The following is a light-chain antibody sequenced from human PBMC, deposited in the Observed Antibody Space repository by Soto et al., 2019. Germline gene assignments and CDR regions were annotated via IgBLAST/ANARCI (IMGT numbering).Light chain of an antibody. CDR3: KSWGTGIQV. CDR2: LNSDGSH. V-gene: IGLV4-69*01. Sequence: QSVLTQSPSASASLGASVKLTCTLSSGHSSYAIAWHQQQPEKGPRYLMKLNSDGSHSKGDGIPDRFSGSSSGAERYLTIARLQSEDEADYSCKSWGTGIQVFGGGTKLTVL. CDR1: SGHSSYA. J-gene: IGLJ2*01.